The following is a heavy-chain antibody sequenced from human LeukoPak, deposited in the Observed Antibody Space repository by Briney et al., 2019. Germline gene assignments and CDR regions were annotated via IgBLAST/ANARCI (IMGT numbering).Heavy chain of an antibody. J-gene: IGHJ4*02. CDR1: GFIFSRYT. D-gene: IGHD2-21*02. Sequence: HPGGSLRPSCAASGFIFSRYTLHWVRQAPGKGLEWVSMISFDGSTKDYADSVKGRFTISRDNSKNTLDLQMTSLRTEDTAVYYCARGVVTAYAAFDSWGQGTLVTVSS. CDR2: ISFDGSTK. CDR3: ARGVVTAYAAFDS. V-gene: IGHV3-30-3*01.